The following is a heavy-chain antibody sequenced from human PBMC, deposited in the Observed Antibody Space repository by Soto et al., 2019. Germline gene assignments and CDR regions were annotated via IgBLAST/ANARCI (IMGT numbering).Heavy chain of an antibody. Sequence: SETLSLTCAVYGGSFSGHSWTWIRQSPGKGLAWIGDINHSGRVNYSPSLKSRVTISQDTSKNQFSLTRSAVTAADTAMYYCSTRAYDTNGYYRFDPWGQGTLVPVSS. CDR3: STRAYDTNGYYRFDP. J-gene: IGHJ5*01. CDR1: GGSFSGHS. D-gene: IGHD3-22*01. V-gene: IGHV4-34*01. CDR2: INHSGRV.